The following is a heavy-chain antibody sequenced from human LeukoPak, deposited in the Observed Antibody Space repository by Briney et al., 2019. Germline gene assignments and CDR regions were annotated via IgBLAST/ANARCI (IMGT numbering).Heavy chain of an antibody. CDR1: GDSIRSYY. J-gene: IGHJ4*02. D-gene: IGHD6-19*01. CDR2: IYYGGST. V-gene: IGHV4-59*08. CDR3: ARFEVSGWYLFDY. Sequence: PSETLSLTCTVSGDSIRSYYWSWIRQPPGKGLEWIWYIYYGGSTNYNPSLRSRVSISVDTSKNQFSLRLSSVTAADTAMYYCARFEVSGWYLFDYWGRGTLVTVSS.